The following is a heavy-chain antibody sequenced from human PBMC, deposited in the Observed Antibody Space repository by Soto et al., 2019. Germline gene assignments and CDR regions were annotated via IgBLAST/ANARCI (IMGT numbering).Heavy chain of an antibody. CDR3: ARGPRAPNDPATRYTWFDP. Sequence: QVQLVQSGAEVKKPGASVKVSCKASGYTFTGYYMHWVRQAPGQGLEWMGWINPNSGDTNYAQKFQGWVTMTRDTSISTAYMELSRLRSDDTAVYYCARGPRAPNDPATRYTWFDPWGQGTLVTVSS. V-gene: IGHV1-2*04. CDR2: INPNSGDT. CDR1: GYTFTGYY. D-gene: IGHD5-18*01. J-gene: IGHJ5*02.